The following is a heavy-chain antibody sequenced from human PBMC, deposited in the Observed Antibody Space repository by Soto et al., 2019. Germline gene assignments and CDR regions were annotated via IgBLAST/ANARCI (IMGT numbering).Heavy chain of an antibody. CDR1: GGSVSSGSYY. D-gene: IGHD1-26*01. Sequence: PSETLSLTCTVSGGSVSSGSYYWSWIRQPPGKGLEWIGYIYYSGSTNYNPSLKSRVTISVDTSKNQFSLKLSSVTAADTAVYYCAREPYSGSYYGLFDYWGQGTLVTVSS. CDR2: IYYSGST. CDR3: AREPYSGSYYGLFDY. V-gene: IGHV4-61*01. J-gene: IGHJ4*02.